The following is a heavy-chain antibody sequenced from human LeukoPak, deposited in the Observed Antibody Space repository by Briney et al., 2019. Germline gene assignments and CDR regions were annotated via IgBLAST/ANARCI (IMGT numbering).Heavy chain of an antibody. J-gene: IGHJ6*03. Sequence: SETLSLTCTVSGGSISSYYWRWVRQPPGKGLEWIGEIKHSGSTNYNPSLKSRVTISVDTSKNQCSLKLSSVTAADTAVYYCARGGYYDFWSGYSSVPYYMDVWGKGTTVTVSS. CDR2: IKHSGST. V-gene: IGHV4-34*01. CDR3: ARGGYYDFWSGYSSVPYYMDV. D-gene: IGHD3-3*01. CDR1: GGSISSYY.